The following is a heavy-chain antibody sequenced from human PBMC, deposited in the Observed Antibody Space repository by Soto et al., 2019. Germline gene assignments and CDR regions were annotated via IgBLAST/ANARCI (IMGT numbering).Heavy chain of an antibody. CDR1: GFTFSSYG. V-gene: IGHV3-30*18. D-gene: IGHD3-3*01. CDR3: AKDLTYYDFWSGYYTHNDDYYGMDV. J-gene: IGHJ6*02. Sequence: GGSLRLSCAASGFTFSSYGMHWVRQAPGKGLEWVAGISYDGSNKYYADSVKGRFTISRDNSKNTLYLQMNSLRAEDTAVYYCAKDLTYYDFWSGYYTHNDDYYGMDVWGQGTTVTVS. CDR2: ISYDGSNK.